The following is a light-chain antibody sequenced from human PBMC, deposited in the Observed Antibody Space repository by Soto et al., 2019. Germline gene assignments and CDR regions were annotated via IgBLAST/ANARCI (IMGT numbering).Light chain of an antibody. V-gene: IGLV2-14*01. CDR2: EVS. J-gene: IGLJ1*01. Sequence: QSLLAERGSLSGPPGQSITISCAGTSSDVGGNNYVSWYQQHPGKAPKLMIYEVSNRPSGVSNRFSGYKYGNTASLTISGLQAQAEADYYCSSYTSTSPYVFGTGTKVTVL. CDR1: SSDVGGNNY. CDR3: SSYTSTSPYV.